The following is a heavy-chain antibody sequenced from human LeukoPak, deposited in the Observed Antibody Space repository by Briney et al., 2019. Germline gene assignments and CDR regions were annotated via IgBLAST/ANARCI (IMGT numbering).Heavy chain of an antibody. J-gene: IGHJ4*02. CDR2: IYSGGST. Sequence: GGSLRLSCAASGFTVSSNYMSWVPQAPGKGLEWVSVIYSGGSTYYADSVKGRFTISRDNSKNTLYLQMNSLRAEDTAVYYCARSYCGGDCRFDYWGQGTLVTVSS. V-gene: IGHV3-53*01. CDR3: ARSYCGGDCRFDY. D-gene: IGHD2-21*02. CDR1: GFTVSSNY.